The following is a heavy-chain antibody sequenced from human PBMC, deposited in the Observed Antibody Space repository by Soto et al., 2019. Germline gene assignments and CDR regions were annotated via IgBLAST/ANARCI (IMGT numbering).Heavy chain of an antibody. J-gene: IGHJ4*02. CDR2: ISYSGSTI. D-gene: IGHD3-9*01. Sequence: GGSLRLSCAASGFTFSDYYMSWIRQAPGKGLEWVSYISYSGSTIYYADSVKGRFTISRDNAKNPLFLEMNSLRVEDTAVYFCARYFDWVYDYWGQGTLVTVSS. V-gene: IGHV3-11*04. CDR1: GFTFSDYY. CDR3: ARYFDWVYDY.